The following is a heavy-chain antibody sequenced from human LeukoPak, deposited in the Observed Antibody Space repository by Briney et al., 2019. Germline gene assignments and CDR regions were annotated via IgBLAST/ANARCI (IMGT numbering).Heavy chain of an antibody. V-gene: IGHV3-74*01. D-gene: IGHD3-22*01. CDR3: ARGYYDTSGYYYVPVNYYFDY. CDR1: GFTFSTYW. J-gene: IGHJ4*02. Sequence: QPGGSLRLSCAASGFTFSTYWMHWVRQAPGKGLVWVSRINSDGSSTTYADSVKGRFTISRDNAKNTLYLQMNSLRAEDTAVYYCARGYYDTSGYYYVPVNYYFDYWGQGPLVTVSS. CDR2: INSDGSST.